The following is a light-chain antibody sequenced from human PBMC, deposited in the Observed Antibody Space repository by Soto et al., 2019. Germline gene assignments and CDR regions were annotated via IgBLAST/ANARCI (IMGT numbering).Light chain of an antibody. CDR3: KHRSNWPLT. J-gene: IGKJ4*01. Sequence: EIVLTQSPATLSLSPGERATLSCRASQSVSSYLAWYQQKPGQAPRLLIYDASNRATGIPARFSGSGSGTDFTLTIRSLEPEDFAVYYCKHRSNWPLTFGGGTKVDIK. CDR1: QSVSSY. V-gene: IGKV3-11*01. CDR2: DAS.